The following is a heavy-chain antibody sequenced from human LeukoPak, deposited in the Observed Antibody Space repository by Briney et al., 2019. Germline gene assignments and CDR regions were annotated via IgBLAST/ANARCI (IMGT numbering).Heavy chain of an antibody. CDR3: ARHWRLSGVNAFDI. J-gene: IGHJ3*02. Sequence: SETLSLTCTVSGGSISSYYWSWIRQPPGKGLEWIGYIYYSGSTNYNPSLKSRVTISVDTSKNQFSLKLSSVTAADTAVYYCARHWRLSGVNAFDIWGQGTMVTVSS. V-gene: IGHV4-59*08. CDR2: IYYSGST. CDR1: GGSISSYY. D-gene: IGHD1-26*01.